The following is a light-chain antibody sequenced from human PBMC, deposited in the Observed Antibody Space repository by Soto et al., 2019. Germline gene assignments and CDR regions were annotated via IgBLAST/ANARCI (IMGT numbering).Light chain of an antibody. CDR2: KAS. V-gene: IGKV1-5*03. CDR1: QTISSW. Sequence: DIQMTQSPSTLSGSVGDRVTIPCRASQTISSWLAWYQQKPGKAPKLLIYKASTLKSGVPSRFSGSGSGTEFTLTISSLQPDDFATYYCQHYNSYSEAVGQGTKVDIK. CDR3: QHYNSYSEA. J-gene: IGKJ1*01.